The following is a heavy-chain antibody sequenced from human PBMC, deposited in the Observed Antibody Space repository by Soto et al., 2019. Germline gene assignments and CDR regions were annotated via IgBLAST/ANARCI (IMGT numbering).Heavy chain of an antibody. CDR3: ARYYDTSNRPYFHH. J-gene: IGHJ1*01. V-gene: IGHV4-39*01. D-gene: IGHD3-22*01. CDR1: GGSISSTTYY. CDR2: IYYSGAT. Sequence: SETLSLTCAVSGGSISSTTYYWAWIRQPPGKGLEWVATIYYSGATYYNPSLKSRLTISGDTSKNQFSLRLSSVTAADTAMYYCARYYDTSNRPYFHHWGQGTRVTVSS.